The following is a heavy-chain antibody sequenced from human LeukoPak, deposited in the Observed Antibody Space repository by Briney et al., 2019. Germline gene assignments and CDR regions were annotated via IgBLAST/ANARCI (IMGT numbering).Heavy chain of an antibody. CDR3: AKEITGYSYYDSSGRQRYYFDY. J-gene: IGHJ4*02. Sequence: GGSLRLSCAASGFTFSSYAMSWVRQAPGKGLEWVSAISGSGGSTYYADSVKGRFTISRDNSKNTLYLQMNSLRAEDTAVYYCAKEITGYSYYDSSGRQRYYFDYWGEGTLVTVSS. V-gene: IGHV3-23*01. CDR2: ISGSGGST. CDR1: GFTFSSYA. D-gene: IGHD3-22*01.